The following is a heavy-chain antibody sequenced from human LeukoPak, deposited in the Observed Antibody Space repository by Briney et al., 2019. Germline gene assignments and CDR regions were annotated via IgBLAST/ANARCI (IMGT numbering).Heavy chain of an antibody. CDR1: GGSFSGYY. J-gene: IGHJ4*02. D-gene: IGHD2-2*01. CDR3: ARHRRVVPAAMGYYFDC. V-gene: IGHV4-39*01. CDR2: IYYSGST. Sequence: SETLSLTCAVYGGSFSGYYWGWIRQPPGKGLEWIGSIYYSGSTYYNPSLRSRVTISVDTSKNQFSLKLSSVTAADTAVYYCARHRRVVPAAMGYYFDCWGQGTLVTVSS.